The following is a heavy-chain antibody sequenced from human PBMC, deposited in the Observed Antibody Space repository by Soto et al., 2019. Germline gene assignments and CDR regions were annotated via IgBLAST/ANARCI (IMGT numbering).Heavy chain of an antibody. Sequence: SVKVSCKVSGSRFSNYVISWVRQAPGHGLEWLGRIIPIFNSTKYAQSFQGRVTITADKSTSTASLELSSLRSDDTAVYYCAREGRGKKAGYNGLVSLGYWGQGTLGTVSS. D-gene: IGHD2-2*02. V-gene: IGHV1-69*06. CDR1: GSRFSNYV. J-gene: IGHJ4*02. CDR3: AREGRGKKAGYNGLVSLGY. CDR2: IIPIFNST.